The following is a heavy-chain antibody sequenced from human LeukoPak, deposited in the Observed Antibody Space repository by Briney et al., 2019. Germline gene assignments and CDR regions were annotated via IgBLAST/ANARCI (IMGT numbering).Heavy chain of an antibody. D-gene: IGHD3-10*01. CDR2: MNPNSGNT. V-gene: IGHV1-8*02. CDR1: GGTFSSYA. J-gene: IGHJ6*02. CDR3: ARGRMVRGVIIYRYYYYGMDV. Sequence: ASVKVSCKASGGTFSSYAISWVRQATGQGLEWMGWMNPNSGNTGYAQKFQGRVTMTRNTSISTAYMELSSLRSEDTAVYYCARGRMVRGVIIYRYYYYGMDVWGQGTTVTVSS.